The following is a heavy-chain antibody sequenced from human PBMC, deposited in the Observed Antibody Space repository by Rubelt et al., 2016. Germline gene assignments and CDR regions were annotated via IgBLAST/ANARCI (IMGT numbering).Heavy chain of an antibody. CDR2: ITVCGTTT. J-gene: IGHJ2*01. Sequence: GLEWVSVITVCGTTTYYADSVKGRFTISRDDYKNTLHLEMNSLRAEDTAVYYCAKVFAYGSGSFGRYLDLWGRGTLVTVSS. V-gene: IGHV3-23*01. D-gene: IGHD3-10*01. CDR3: AKVFAYGSGSFGRYLDL.